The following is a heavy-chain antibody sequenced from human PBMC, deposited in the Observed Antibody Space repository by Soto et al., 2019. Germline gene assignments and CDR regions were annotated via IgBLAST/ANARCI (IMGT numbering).Heavy chain of an antibody. Sequence: SETLSLTCTVSGGSISNYYWSWIRQPPGKGLEWIGYIYYSGSTNYNPSLKSRVTISVDTSKNQFSLKLSSVTAADTAVYYCAREGYYDSSGEFDYWGQGTLVTVSS. CDR2: IYYSGST. D-gene: IGHD3-22*01. V-gene: IGHV4-59*01. CDR1: GGSISNYY. CDR3: AREGYYDSSGEFDY. J-gene: IGHJ4*02.